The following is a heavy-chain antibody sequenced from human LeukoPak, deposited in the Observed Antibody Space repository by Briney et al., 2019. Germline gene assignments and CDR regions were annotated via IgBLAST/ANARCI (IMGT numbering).Heavy chain of an antibody. J-gene: IGHJ4*02. CDR3: AKRGVVIRVILVGFHKEAYYFDS. CDR1: GITLSNYG. D-gene: IGHD3-22*01. Sequence: PGGSLRLSCAVSGITLSNYGMSWVRQTPGKGLEWVEGISGSGGTTSYADSVKGRFTISRDNPKNTLYLQMNSLRAEDTAVYFCAKRGVVIRVILVGFHKEAYYFDSWGQGALVTVSS. CDR2: ISGSGGTT. V-gene: IGHV3-23*01.